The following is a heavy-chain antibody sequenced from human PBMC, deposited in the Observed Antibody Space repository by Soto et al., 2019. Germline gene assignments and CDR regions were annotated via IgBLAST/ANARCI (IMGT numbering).Heavy chain of an antibody. CDR1: GVTFSSYS. CDR3: AKVSSSTHYDYVWGSYRYPLDY. Sequence: PGGSLRLSCAASGVTFSSYSMNWVRQAPGKGLEWVSSISSSGSCIYYADSVKGRFTISRDNAKNTLYLQMNSLRAEDTAVYYCAKVSSSTHYDYVWGSYRYPLDYWGQGTLVTVSS. V-gene: IGHV3-21*04. D-gene: IGHD3-16*02. J-gene: IGHJ4*02. CDR2: ISSSGSCI.